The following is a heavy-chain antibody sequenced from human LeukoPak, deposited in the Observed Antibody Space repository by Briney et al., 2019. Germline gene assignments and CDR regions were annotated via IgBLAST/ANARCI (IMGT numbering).Heavy chain of an antibody. D-gene: IGHD3-3*01. CDR3: ARDVISTIFGVVSNWFDP. J-gene: IGHJ5*02. Sequence: ASVKVSCKASGGTFSSYAISWVRQAPGQGLEWMGGIIPIFGTANYAQKFQGRVTITTDESTSTAYMELSSLRSEDTAVYYCARDVISTIFGVVSNWFDPWGQGTLVTVSS. V-gene: IGHV1-69*05. CDR2: IIPIFGTA. CDR1: GGTFSSYA.